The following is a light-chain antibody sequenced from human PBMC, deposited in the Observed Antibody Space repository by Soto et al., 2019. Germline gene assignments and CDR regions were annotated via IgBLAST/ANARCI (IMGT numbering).Light chain of an antibody. CDR2: AVS. Sequence: QSALTQPRSVSGSPGQSVTISCTGTSSDVGAYIYVSWYQHHPGKAPKLVIYAVSNRPSGISSRFSGSKSGNTASLTISGLQAEDEADYYCNSYTSSTTWVFGGGTKLTVL. CDR1: SSDVGAYIY. V-gene: IGLV2-14*01. CDR3: NSYTSSTTWV. J-gene: IGLJ3*02.